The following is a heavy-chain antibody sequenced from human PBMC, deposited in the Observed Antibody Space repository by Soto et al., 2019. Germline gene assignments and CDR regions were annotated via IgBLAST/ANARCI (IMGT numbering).Heavy chain of an antibody. Sequence: QVQLVQSGAEVKKPGSSVRVSCTASGDTFNFYTIGWVRQVPGQGPEWMGRIIPMLGMSNYAQKFQGRVTIMADKSTSTVYMNLSGLTSEDTAVYYCATNYGSGSTHFDYWGQGTLVTVSS. J-gene: IGHJ4*02. V-gene: IGHV1-69*02. CDR1: GDTFNFYT. CDR3: ATNYGSGSTHFDY. CDR2: IIPMLGMS. D-gene: IGHD3-10*01.